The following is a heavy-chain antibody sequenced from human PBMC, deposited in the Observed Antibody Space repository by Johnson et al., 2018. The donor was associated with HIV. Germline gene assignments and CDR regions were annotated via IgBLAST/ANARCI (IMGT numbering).Heavy chain of an antibody. J-gene: IGHJ3*02. CDR3: AKGLTVTAPHDAFDI. V-gene: IGHV3-20*04. Sequence: VQLVESGGGVVRPGGSLRLSCAASGFTLDDYGMSWVRQAPGKGLEWVGRIRNRANSYTTEYAASVKGRFTISRDNAKNSLYLQMNSLRAEDTALYYCAKGLTVTAPHDAFDIWGQGTMVTVSS. CDR1: GFTLDDYG. D-gene: IGHD4-17*01. CDR2: IRNRANSYTT.